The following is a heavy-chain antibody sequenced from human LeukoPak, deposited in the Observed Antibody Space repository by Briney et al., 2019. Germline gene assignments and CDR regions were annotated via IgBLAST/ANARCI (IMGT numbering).Heavy chain of an antibody. CDR2: IYYDGST. J-gene: IGHJ4*02. V-gene: IGHV4-59*08. D-gene: IGHD6-19*01. CDR3: ARRSDSGWTYFDY. Sequence: SETLSLTCTVSAGSINNYYWTWIRQPPGKGLECIGYIYYDGSTNYNPSLNSRVTISVDTSKNQFSLRLSSVTAADTAVYYCARRSDSGWTYFDYWGQGTLVTVSS. CDR1: AGSINNYY.